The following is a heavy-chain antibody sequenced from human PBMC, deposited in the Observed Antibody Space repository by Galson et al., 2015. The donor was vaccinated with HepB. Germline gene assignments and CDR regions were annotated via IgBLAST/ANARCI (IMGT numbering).Heavy chain of an antibody. CDR3: ACNQYSNSGFDY. J-gene: IGHJ4*02. Sequence: SLRLSCAASGFTFSIAWMSWGRQTPGKGLEWLGRIKSKTDGGTTDYASPVEGRFTISRDDSKNTLYLQMNSLKTEDTAVYYCACNQYSNSGFDYWGQGTLVTVSS. CDR2: IKSKTDGGTT. D-gene: IGHD6-6*01. V-gene: IGHV3-15*01. CDR1: GFTFSIAW.